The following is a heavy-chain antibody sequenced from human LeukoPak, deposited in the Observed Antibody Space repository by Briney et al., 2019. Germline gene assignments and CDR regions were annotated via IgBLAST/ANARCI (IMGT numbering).Heavy chain of an antibody. D-gene: IGHD6-13*01. Sequence: PSETLSLTCTVSGGSISSYYWSWSRQPPGKGLEWIGYIYYSGSTNYNPSLKSRVTISVDTSKNQFSLKLSSVTAADTAVYYCARRGSSWYGSVWYFDLWGRGTLVTVSS. CDR3: ARRGSSWYGSVWYFDL. CDR2: IYYSGST. V-gene: IGHV4-59*08. CDR1: GGSISSYY. J-gene: IGHJ2*01.